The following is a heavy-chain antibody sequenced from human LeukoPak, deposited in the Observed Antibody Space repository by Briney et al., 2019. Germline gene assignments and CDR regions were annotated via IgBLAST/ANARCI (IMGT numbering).Heavy chain of an antibody. CDR1: GYSFSNYW. CDR3: ASLGYCAGGRCYSRLTSPFDP. CDR2: IYPGDSDT. D-gene: IGHD2-15*01. J-gene: IGHJ5*02. Sequence: GESLKISCKGSGYSFSNYWIAWVRRMPGKGLEWMGIIYPGDSDTRYSPSFQGQVTISADKSLSTAYLQWSSLKASDTAMYYCASLGYCAGGRCYSRLTSPFDPWGQGTLVTVSS. V-gene: IGHV5-51*01.